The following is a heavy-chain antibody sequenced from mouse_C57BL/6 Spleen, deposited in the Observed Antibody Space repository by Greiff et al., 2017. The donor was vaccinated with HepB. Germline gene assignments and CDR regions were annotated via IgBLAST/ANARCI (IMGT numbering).Heavy chain of an antibody. D-gene: IGHD2-4*01. Sequence: QVHVKQSGAELARPGASVKLSCKASGYTFTSYGISWVKQRTGQGLEWIGEIYPRSGNTYYNEKFKGKATLTADKSSSTAYMELRSLTSEDSAVYFCAIYYDYDDFDYWGQGTTLTVSS. CDR1: GYTFTSYG. V-gene: IGHV1-81*01. CDR2: IYPRSGNT. J-gene: IGHJ2*01. CDR3: AIYYDYDDFDY.